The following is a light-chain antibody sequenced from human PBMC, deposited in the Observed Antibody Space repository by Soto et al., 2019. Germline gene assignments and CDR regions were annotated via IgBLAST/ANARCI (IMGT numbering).Light chain of an antibody. V-gene: IGKV3-20*01. J-gene: IGKJ5*01. CDR2: GAS. Sequence: ETVLTQSPGTLSLSPGERATLSCRASQSVGRNYLAWFQQKSGQAPRLVIYGASSRAAGIPDRFSGSGSGTDFTLTISRLEPEDFAVYYCQQYGSSTTFGQGTRLEIK. CDR3: QQYGSSTT. CDR1: QSVGRNY.